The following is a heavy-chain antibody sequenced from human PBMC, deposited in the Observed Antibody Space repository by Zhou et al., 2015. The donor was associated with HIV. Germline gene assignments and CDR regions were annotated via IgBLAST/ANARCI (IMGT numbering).Heavy chain of an antibody. D-gene: IGHD6-19*01. V-gene: IGHV1-69*06. CDR2: IIPIFGTA. CDR1: GGSFSTDG. J-gene: IGHJ5*02. Sequence: QVQLVQSGAEVKKPGSSVKVSCKASGGSFSTDGITWVRQAPGQGLEWMGGIIPIFGTANYAQKFQGRVTITADKSTSTAYMELSSLRSEDTAVYYCARGREYSSGWLGWFDPWGQGTLVTVSS. CDR3: ARGREYSSGWLGWFDP.